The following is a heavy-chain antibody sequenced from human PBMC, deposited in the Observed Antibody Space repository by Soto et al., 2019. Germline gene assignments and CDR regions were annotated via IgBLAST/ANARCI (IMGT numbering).Heavy chain of an antibody. D-gene: IGHD2-2*01. CDR1: GYTFTSYA. J-gene: IGHJ4*01. CDR3: ARSVVVPAAPDY. V-gene: IGHV1-3*01. Sequence: ASVKVSCKASGYTFTSYAMHWVRQAPGQRLEWMGWINAGNGNTKYSQKFQGRVTITRDTSASTAYMELSSLRSEDTAVYYCARSVVVPAAPDYWGHGTLVTVSS. CDR2: INAGNGNT.